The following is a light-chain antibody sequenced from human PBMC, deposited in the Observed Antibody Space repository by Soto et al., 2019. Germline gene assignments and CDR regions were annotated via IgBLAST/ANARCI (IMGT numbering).Light chain of an antibody. Sequence: IQLPQSPSSLSASVGDRVTITCRASQGISSFLAWYQQKPGKAPKLLIYGASTLQSGVPSRFSGSGSGTDFTLTIGSLQPEDFATYYCQQLNSFPIPFGPGNKVDIK. CDR1: QGISSF. J-gene: IGKJ3*01. CDR2: GAS. V-gene: IGKV1-9*01. CDR3: QQLNSFPIP.